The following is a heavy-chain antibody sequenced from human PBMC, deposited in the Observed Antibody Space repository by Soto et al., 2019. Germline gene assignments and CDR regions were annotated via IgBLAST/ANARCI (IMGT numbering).Heavy chain of an antibody. CDR3: AKGLGYCTNGVFYPAWPEGAEYFQH. CDR2: ISYDGSNK. D-gene: IGHD2-8*01. Sequence: QVQLVESGGGVVQPGRSLRLSCAASGFTFSSYGMHWVRQAPGKGLEWVAVISYDGSNKYYADSVKGRFTISRDNSKNTLYLQMNSLRAEDTAVYYCAKGLGYCTNGVFYPAWPEGAEYFQHWGQGTLVTVSS. V-gene: IGHV3-30*18. CDR1: GFTFSSYG. J-gene: IGHJ1*01.